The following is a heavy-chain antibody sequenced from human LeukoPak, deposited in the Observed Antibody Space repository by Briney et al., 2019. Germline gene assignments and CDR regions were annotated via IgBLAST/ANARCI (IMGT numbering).Heavy chain of an antibody. CDR3: ASSSGCCGELLYY. J-gene: IGHJ4*02. Sequence: GGSLRLSCAASGFTFSSYWMSWVRQAPGKGLEGVANIKQDGSEKYYVDSVKGRFTISRDNAKNSLYLQMNSLRAEETAVYYCASSSGCCGELLYYWGQGTLVTVSS. CDR2: IKQDGSEK. D-gene: IGHD3-10*01. CDR1: GFTFSSYW. V-gene: IGHV3-7*01.